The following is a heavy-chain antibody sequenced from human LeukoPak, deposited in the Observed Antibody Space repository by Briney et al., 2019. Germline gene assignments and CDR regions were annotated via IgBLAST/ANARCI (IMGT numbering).Heavy chain of an antibody. D-gene: IGHD6-19*01. CDR2: INAYNGNT. CDR3: ARRGLSVFYYSSIDV. CDR1: GYTFNSYG. J-gene: IGHJ6*03. Sequence: ASVKVSCKASGYTFNSYGITWVRQAPGQGLEWMGWINAYNGNTNYAQKLQGRVTMTTDTSPSTAYMVLRSLRIDETAVFYCARRGLSVFYYSSIDVWGKGTTVTVSS. V-gene: IGHV1-18*01.